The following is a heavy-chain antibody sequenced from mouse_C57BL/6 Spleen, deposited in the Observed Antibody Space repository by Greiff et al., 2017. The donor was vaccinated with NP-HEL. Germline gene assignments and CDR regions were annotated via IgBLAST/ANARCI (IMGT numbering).Heavy chain of an antibody. Sequence: VQLQQSGAELVRPGASVKLSCTASGFNIKDDYMHWVKQRPEQGLEWIGWIDPENGDTEYASKFQGKATITADTSSNSAYLQLSSLTSEDTAVYYCTTGDYSNLFAYWGQVTLVTVSA. D-gene: IGHD2-5*01. CDR1: GFNIKDDY. CDR2: IDPENGDT. CDR3: TTGDYSNLFAY. V-gene: IGHV14-4*01. J-gene: IGHJ3*01.